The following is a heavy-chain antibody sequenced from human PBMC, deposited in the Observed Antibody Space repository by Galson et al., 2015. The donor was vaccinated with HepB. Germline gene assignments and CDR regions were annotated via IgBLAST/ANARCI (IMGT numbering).Heavy chain of an antibody. CDR1: GYSFTSYW. CDR2: IHPRDSKT. V-gene: IGHV5-51*01. D-gene: IGHD5-12*01. J-gene: IGHJ5*02. Sequence: SGAEVKKPGESLRISCEASGYSFTSYWLAWVRQVPGKGLEWMGIIHPRDSKTKYSRAFEGQVTISLDEAATTAYLHWSSLKSSDTAIYFCVRQLVADGYDLTGWFDPWGQGTLVIVSS. CDR3: VRQLVADGYDLTGWFDP.